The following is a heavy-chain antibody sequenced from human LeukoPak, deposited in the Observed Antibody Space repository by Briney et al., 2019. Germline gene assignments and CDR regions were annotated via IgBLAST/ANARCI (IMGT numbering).Heavy chain of an antibody. CDR1: GGSISSGDYY. CDR3: ARDFLHRFGELFDY. Sequence: EPSETLSLTCTVSGGSISSGDYYWSWVRQAPGKGLEWVANIKQDGSEKYYVDSVKGRFTISRDNAKNSLYLQMNSLRAEDTAVHYCARDFLHRFGELFDYWGQGTLVTVSS. D-gene: IGHD3-10*01. CDR2: IKQDGSEK. V-gene: IGHV3-7*01. J-gene: IGHJ4*02.